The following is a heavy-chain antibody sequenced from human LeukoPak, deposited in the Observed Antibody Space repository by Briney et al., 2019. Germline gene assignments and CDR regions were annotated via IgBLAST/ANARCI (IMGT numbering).Heavy chain of an antibody. CDR2: MNPNSGNT. J-gene: IGHJ1*01. D-gene: IGHD1-14*01. CDR3: ARGTNPRYFQH. V-gene: IGHV1-8*01. Sequence: ASVKVSCKASGYTFTSYDINWVRQATGQGLEWMGWMNPNSGNTGYAQKFQGRVTMTRNTSISTAYMELSSLKASDTAMYYCARGTNPRYFQHWGQGTLVTVSS. CDR1: GYTFTSYD.